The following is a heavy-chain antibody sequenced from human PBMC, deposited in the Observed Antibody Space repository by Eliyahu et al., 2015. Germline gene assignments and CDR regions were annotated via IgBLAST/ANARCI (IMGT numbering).Heavy chain of an antibody. V-gene: IGHV3-9*01. CDR1: GFTFXDHA. Sequence: EVQLVESGGGWVQPGRSLRLSCAGSGFTFXDHAMHWVRQPPGRGLEWVSSISWNSANIGYADSVKGRFTISRDNAKNSLYLQMNSLRVEDTVLYYCVRDFGSGFFYWPYYFDYWGQGSLVTVSS. CDR3: VRDFGSGFFYWPYYFDY. J-gene: IGHJ4*02. CDR2: ISWNSANI. D-gene: IGHD3-10*01.